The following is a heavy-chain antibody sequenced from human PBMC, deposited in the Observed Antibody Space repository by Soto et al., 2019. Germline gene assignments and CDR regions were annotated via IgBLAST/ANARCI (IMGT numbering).Heavy chain of an antibody. Sequence: GGSLRLSCAASRFTFSSFGMHWVRQAPGKGLEWVAVIWYDGSIKYYADSVKGRFTISRDNSKNTLYLQMNSLGAEDTAVYYCARGGGYRSDFSFYFDYWGQGTLVTVSS. CDR2: IWYDGSIK. CDR3: ARGGGYRSDFSFYFDY. J-gene: IGHJ4*02. D-gene: IGHD5-18*01. CDR1: RFTFSSFG. V-gene: IGHV3-33*01.